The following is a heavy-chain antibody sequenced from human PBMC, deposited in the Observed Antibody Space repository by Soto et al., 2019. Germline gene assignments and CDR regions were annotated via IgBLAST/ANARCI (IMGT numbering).Heavy chain of an antibody. J-gene: IGHJ4*02. Sequence: PGGSLRLSCTASGFTFNMHWMHWVRQAPGKGLVWVSRIYFDGITTNYADSVKGRLTVSRDNAKNTVYLHVNTLRDEDTAVYYCARGGAMGVDYWGQGTLVTVSS. CDR2: IYFDGITT. D-gene: IGHD1-26*01. CDR1: GFTFNMHW. V-gene: IGHV3-74*01. CDR3: ARGGAMGVDY.